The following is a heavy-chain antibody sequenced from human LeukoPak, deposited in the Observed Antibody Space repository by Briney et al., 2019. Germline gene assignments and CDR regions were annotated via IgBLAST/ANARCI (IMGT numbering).Heavy chain of an antibody. CDR3: AREGSYCVGGDCYSFDF. J-gene: IGHJ4*02. D-gene: IGHD2-21*02. Sequence: ASVKVSCKAPRYRFISNYIQWVRQAPGLGPEWMGWMHPGNGNTRYAEKFQGRVTMTRDTSINTAYMDLSSLRSDDTAVYYCAREGSYCVGGDCYSFDFWGQGTLITVSS. CDR2: MHPGNGNT. CDR1: RYRFISNY. V-gene: IGHV1-2*02.